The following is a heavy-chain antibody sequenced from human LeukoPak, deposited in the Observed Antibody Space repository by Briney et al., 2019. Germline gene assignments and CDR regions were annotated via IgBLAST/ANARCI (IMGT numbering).Heavy chain of an antibody. V-gene: IGHV4-59*01. CDR1: GGSISSYY. CDR3: ARLEYYYGSGSYSRRYYYMDV. Sequence: PSETLSLTCTVSGGSISSYYWSWIRQPPGKGLEWIGYIYYSGSTNYNPSLKSRVTISVDTSKNQFSLKLSSVTAADTAVYYCARLEYYYGSGSYSRRYYYMDVWGKGTTVTISS. D-gene: IGHD3-10*01. J-gene: IGHJ6*03. CDR2: IYYSGST.